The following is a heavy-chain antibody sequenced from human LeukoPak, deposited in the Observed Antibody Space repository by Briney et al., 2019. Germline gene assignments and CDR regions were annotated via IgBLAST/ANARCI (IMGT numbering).Heavy chain of an antibody. CDR1: KFTFMNYG. CDR2: ISYDGSNK. V-gene: IGHV3-30*18. CDR3: AKDSGFLEWLLKDGMDV. D-gene: IGHD3-3*01. J-gene: IGHJ6*02. Sequence: GGSLRLSCTASKFTFMNYGMHWVRQAPGKGLEWVAVISYDGSNKYYADSVKGRFTISRDNSKNTLYLQMNSLRAEDTAVYYCAKDSGFLEWLLKDGMDVWGQGTTVTVSS.